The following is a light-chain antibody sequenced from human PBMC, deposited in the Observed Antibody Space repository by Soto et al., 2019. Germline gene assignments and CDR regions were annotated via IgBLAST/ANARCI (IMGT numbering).Light chain of an antibody. CDR2: DVS. CDR1: SDDVGSYKH. J-gene: IGLJ1*01. CDR3: SSYSRSSTPFV. V-gene: IGLV2-14*01. Sequence: SALAQPASASGSPGQSITISCTGTSDDVGSYKHVSWYQQYPGKAPKLIIYDVSNRPSGVSSRFSGSRSDNTASLTISGLQAGDEADYYCSSYSRSSTPFVFGTGTKLTVL.